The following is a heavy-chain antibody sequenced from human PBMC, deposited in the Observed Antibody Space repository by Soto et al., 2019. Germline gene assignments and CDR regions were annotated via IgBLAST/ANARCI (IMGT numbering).Heavy chain of an antibody. CDR2: INAGNGNT. D-gene: IGHD3-3*01. V-gene: IGHV1-3*01. CDR1: GYTFSNYG. J-gene: IGHJ4*02. Sequence: ASVKVSCKASGYTFSNYGIHWVRQAPGQRLEWMGWINAGNGNTKYSQKFQGRVTITRDTSASTAYMELSSLRSEDTAVYYCASARITIFGVVIAQGPFDYWGQGTLVTVS. CDR3: ASARITIFGVVIAQGPFDY.